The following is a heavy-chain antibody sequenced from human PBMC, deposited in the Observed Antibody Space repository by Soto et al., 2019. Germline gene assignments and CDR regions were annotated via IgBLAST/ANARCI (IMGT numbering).Heavy chain of an antibody. CDR1: EFTFSKHG. D-gene: IGHD2-8*02. J-gene: IGHJ4*02. Sequence: GGSLRLSCAASEFTFSKHGMHWVRQAPSKGLEWVAVISYDGSNKYYGDSVKDRFTISRDNSKNTLYLHMNSLRPEDTAVYFCAKGPPLLLVYPVLDSWGQGTLVTVSS. CDR2: ISYDGSNK. V-gene: IGHV3-30*18. CDR3: AKGPPLLLVYPVLDS.